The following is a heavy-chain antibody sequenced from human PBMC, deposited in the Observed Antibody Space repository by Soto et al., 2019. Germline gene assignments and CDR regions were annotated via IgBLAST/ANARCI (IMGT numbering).Heavy chain of an antibody. CDR3: ARDRSCSSTSCSNWFEP. D-gene: IGHD2-2*01. CDR1: GFTFSSYS. CDR2: ISSSSSYI. Sequence: GGSLRLSCAASGFTFSSYSMNWVRQAPGKGLEWVSSISSSSSYIYYADSVKGRFTISRDNAKNSLYLQMNSLRAEDTAVYYCARDRSCSSTSCSNWFEPWSQGT. J-gene: IGHJ5*02. V-gene: IGHV3-21*01.